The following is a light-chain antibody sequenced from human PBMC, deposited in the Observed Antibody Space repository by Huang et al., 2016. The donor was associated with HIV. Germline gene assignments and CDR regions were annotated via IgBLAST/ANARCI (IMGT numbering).Light chain of an antibody. V-gene: IGKV1-8*01. CDR3: QQYDIHPLT. CDR2: AAS. J-gene: IGKJ3*01. CDR1: QDINNF. Sequence: RMTQSPSSLSASTGDRVTITCRANQDINNFLAWYQQRPGSVPKLLIYAASTLQRGVPSRFSGNGSGTDFTLTIGCLHSEDVATYYCQQYDIHPLTFGPGTRVDIK.